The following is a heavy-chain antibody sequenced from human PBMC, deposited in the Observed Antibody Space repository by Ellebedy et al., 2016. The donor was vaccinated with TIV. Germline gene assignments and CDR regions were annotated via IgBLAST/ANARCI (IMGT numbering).Heavy chain of an antibody. V-gene: IGHV4-59*01. Sequence: MPSETLSLTCTVSGGSISNYYWNWIRQPPGKGLEWIGDIYYSGSTNYDPSPKSRVTISVDVPKNQFSLKLNSVTAADTAVYYCARGGTVTSGTPVPEYWGQGTLVTVSS. CDR1: GGSISNYY. D-gene: IGHD4-17*01. CDR3: ARGGTVTSGTPVPEY. CDR2: IYYSGST. J-gene: IGHJ4*02.